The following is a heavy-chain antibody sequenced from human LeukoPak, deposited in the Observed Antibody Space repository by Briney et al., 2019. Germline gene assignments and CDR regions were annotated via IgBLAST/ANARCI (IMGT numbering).Heavy chain of an antibody. CDR3: ARVVRGVVTSNWSDP. V-gene: IGHV4-59*01. D-gene: IGHD2-21*02. CDR2: VASSGTS. Sequence: PSETLSLTCTVSGDSLNTYYWTWIRQTPGKELEWIGFVASSGTSNYNPSLKSRVSISIDTSKNQFSLALTSVTPADTAVYYCARVVRGVVTSNWSDPRGQGTMVS. J-gene: IGHJ5*02. CDR1: GDSLNTYY.